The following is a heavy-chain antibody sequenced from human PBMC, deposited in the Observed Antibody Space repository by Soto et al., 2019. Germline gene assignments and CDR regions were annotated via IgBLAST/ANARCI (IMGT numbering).Heavy chain of an antibody. CDR3: ARAGYCSGGSCYSAPYWFDP. CDR1: GGTFSSYA. CDR2: IIPIFGTA. D-gene: IGHD2-15*01. J-gene: IGHJ5*02. Sequence: SVKVSCKASGGTFSSYAISWVRQAPGQGLEWMGGIIPIFGTANYAQKFQGRVTITADESTSTAYMELSSLRSEDTAVHYCARAGYCSGGSCYSAPYWFDPWGQGTLVTVSS. V-gene: IGHV1-69*13.